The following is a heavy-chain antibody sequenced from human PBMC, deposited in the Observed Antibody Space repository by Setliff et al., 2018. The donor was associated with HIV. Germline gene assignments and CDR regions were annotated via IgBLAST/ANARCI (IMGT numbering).Heavy chain of an antibody. D-gene: IGHD2-2*01. CDR2: IYYSGST. CDR1: GGSISSSSYY. J-gene: IGHJ4*02. V-gene: IGHV4-39*07. Sequence: SETLSLTCTVSGGSISSSSYYWGWIRQPPGKGLEWIGSIYYSGSTNYNPSLKSRVTISVDTSKNQFSLKLSSVTAADTAVYYCARVGYCSSTSCPLGYWGQGTLVTVSS. CDR3: ARVGYCSSTSCPLGY.